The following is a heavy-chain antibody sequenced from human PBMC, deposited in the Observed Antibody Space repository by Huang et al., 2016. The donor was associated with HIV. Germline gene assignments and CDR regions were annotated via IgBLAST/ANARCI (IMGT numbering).Heavy chain of an antibody. CDR2: SSAYNGVT. D-gene: IGHD2-2*01. V-gene: IGHV1-18*01. J-gene: IGHJ3*02. CDR1: GYTFHSYG. Sequence: QVQLVQSGVEVKKPGASVKVSCKASGYTFHSYGISWVRQAPGQGVEWMGWSSAYNGVTNYAQNVQGRGTMTTDTSTSTAYMELRSLRSDDTAVYYCARDSPLLGVVIVVVPTAPNAFDIWGQGTMVTVSS. CDR3: ARDSPLLGVVIVVVPTAPNAFDI.